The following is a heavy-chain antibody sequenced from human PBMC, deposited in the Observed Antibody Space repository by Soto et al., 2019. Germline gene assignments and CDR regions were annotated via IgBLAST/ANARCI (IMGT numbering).Heavy chain of an antibody. D-gene: IGHD5-12*01. Sequence: ESGGGLVQPGGSLRLSCAASGFTFSSYSMNWVRQAPGKGLEWVSYISSSSSTIYYADSVKGRFTISRDNAKNSLYLQMNSLRAEDTAAYYCARDLVDIVATIGVFDYWGQGTLVTVSS. CDR3: ARDLVDIVATIGVFDY. CDR2: ISSSSSTI. V-gene: IGHV3-48*01. CDR1: GFTFSSYS. J-gene: IGHJ4*02.